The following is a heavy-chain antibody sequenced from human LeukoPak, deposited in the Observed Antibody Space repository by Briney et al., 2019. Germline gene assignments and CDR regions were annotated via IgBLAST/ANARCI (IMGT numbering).Heavy chain of an antibody. Sequence: PGGSLRLSCAASGFTFSSYSMNWVRQAPGKGLEWVSSISSSSSYIYYADSVKGRFTISRDNAKNSLYLQMNSLRAEDTAVYYCARDFSSSSFYYMDVWGKGTTVTVSS. CDR3: ARDFSSSSFYYMDV. V-gene: IGHV3-21*01. CDR1: GFTFSSYS. J-gene: IGHJ6*03. CDR2: ISSSSSYI. D-gene: IGHD6-6*01.